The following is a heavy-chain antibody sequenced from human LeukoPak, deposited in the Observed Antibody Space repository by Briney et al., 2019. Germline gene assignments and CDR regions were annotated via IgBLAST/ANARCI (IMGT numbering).Heavy chain of an antibody. D-gene: IGHD6-13*01. Sequence: PGGSLRLSCAASGFTFSSYGMSWVRQAPGKGLEWVSAISGSGGSTYYADSVKGRFTISRDNSKNTLYLQMNSLRAEDTAVYYCAKEGSPGIAAAGPSDYWGQGTLVTVSS. CDR3: AKEGSPGIAAAGPSDY. J-gene: IGHJ4*02. V-gene: IGHV3-23*01. CDR2: ISGSGGST. CDR1: GFTFSSYG.